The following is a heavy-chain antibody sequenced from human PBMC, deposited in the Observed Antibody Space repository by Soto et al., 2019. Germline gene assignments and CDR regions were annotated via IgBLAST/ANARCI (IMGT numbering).Heavy chain of an antibody. CDR3: ARDGRKGYYDFWSGYYYYYMDV. J-gene: IGHJ6*03. CDR2: ISAYNGNT. Sequence: ASVKVSCKASGYTFTSYGISWVRQAPGQGLEWMGWISAYNGNTNYAQKLQGRVTMTTDTSTSTAYMELRSLRSDDTAVYYCARDGRKGYYDFWSGYYYYYMDVWGKGTTVTVSS. V-gene: IGHV1-18*01. CDR1: GYTFTSYG. D-gene: IGHD3-3*01.